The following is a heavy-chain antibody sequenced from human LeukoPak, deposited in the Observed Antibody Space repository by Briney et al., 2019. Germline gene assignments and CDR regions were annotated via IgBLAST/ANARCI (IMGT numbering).Heavy chain of an antibody. V-gene: IGHV3-7*01. CDR2: IKQDGSEK. J-gene: IGHJ6*03. Sequence: PGGSLRLSCAASGFTFSSYGIHWVRQAPGKGLEWVANIKQDGSEKYYVDSVKGRFTISRDNAKNSLYLQMNSLRAEDTAVYYCARVLVRGVPLVQYYYYYYYMDVWGKGTTVTIS. D-gene: IGHD3-10*01. CDR1: GFTFSSYG. CDR3: ARVLVRGVPLVQYYYYYYYMDV.